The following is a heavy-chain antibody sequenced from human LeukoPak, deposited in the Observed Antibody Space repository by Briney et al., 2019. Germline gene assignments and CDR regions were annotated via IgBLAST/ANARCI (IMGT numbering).Heavy chain of an antibody. CDR2: INLGGST. V-gene: IGHV4-30-2*01. CDR3: ARGGGLRFLEWLLLASNWFDP. CDR1: GGSISSGGYS. D-gene: IGHD3-3*01. Sequence: PSETLSLTCAVSGGSISSGGYSWSWIRQPPGKGLEWIGEINLGGSTNYNPSLKSRVTISVDTSKNQFSLKLSSVTAADTAVYYCARGGGLRFLEWLLLASNWFDPWGQGTLVTVSS. J-gene: IGHJ5*02.